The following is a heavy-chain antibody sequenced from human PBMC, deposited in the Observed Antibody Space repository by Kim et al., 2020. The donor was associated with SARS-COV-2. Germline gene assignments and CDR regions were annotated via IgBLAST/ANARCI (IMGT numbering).Heavy chain of an antibody. D-gene: IGHD6-13*01. CDR3: ARVGTSSWYGTFDY. J-gene: IGHJ4*02. Sequence: PRTVKARSTISREKAKNSLYLKVNRLRAGDTAVYYCARVGTSSWYGTFDYWGQGTLVTVSS. V-gene: IGHV3-13*01.